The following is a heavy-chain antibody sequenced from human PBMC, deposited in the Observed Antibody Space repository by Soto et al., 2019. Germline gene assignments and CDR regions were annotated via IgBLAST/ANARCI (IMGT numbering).Heavy chain of an antibody. Sequence: VQLVESGGDLVQPGGSLRLSCAASGFIFSDYTMTWVRQAPGRGLEFVSHISSSGDAIFYAESVKGRFTVSRDNAKNSLYLQMNSLRDDDTAVYFCARDHGGSTWFVGVYYFFGMDVWGQGTAVTVPS. V-gene: IGHV3-48*02. D-gene: IGHD6-13*01. CDR2: ISSSGDAI. CDR1: GFIFSDYT. J-gene: IGHJ6*02. CDR3: ARDHGGSTWFVGVYYFFGMDV.